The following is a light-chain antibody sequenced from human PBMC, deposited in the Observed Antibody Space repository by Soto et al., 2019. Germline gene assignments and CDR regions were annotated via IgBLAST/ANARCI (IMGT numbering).Light chain of an antibody. V-gene: IGKV1-5*03. CDR1: QSISFW. J-gene: IGKJ2*01. Sequence: DIQMTQFPSTLSASVGARVIITCRTSQSISFWLALYQQKPGKAPKRLIYKASILENGVPSRFSGSGSGTEFTLTISSLQPDDFATYYCQQLNRYTFGQGTKLEVK. CDR2: KAS. CDR3: QQLNRYT.